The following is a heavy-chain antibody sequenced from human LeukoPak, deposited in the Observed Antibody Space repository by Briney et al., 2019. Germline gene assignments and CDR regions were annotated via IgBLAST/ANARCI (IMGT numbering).Heavy chain of an antibody. CDR3: ARAQGPQYGDLPFFDY. V-gene: IGHV4-4*02. Sequence: SETLSLTCAVSGGSISSGNWWSWVRQPPGKGLEWIGEIYHSGSTNYNPSLKSRVTISVDKSKNQFSLKLSSVTAADTAVYYCARAQGPQYGDLPFFDYWGQGTLVTVSS. J-gene: IGHJ4*02. CDR1: GGSISSGNW. D-gene: IGHD4-17*01. CDR2: IYHSGST.